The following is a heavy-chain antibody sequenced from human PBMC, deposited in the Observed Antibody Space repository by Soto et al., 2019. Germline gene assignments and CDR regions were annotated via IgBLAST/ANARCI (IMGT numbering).Heavy chain of an antibody. V-gene: IGHV3-30-3*01. CDR2: ISYDGSNT. D-gene: IGHD2-2*01. CDR3: ANTGVEYCSTTTCYDLPFDY. CDR1: GFTFSSYA. J-gene: IGHJ4*02. Sequence: PGGSLRLSCAASGFTFSSYAMSWVRQAPGKGLEWVAAISYDGSNTYYADSVKGRFTISRDNSKNTLYLQMNSLRVEDTAVYYCANTGVEYCSTTTCYDLPFDYWGQGTLVTVS.